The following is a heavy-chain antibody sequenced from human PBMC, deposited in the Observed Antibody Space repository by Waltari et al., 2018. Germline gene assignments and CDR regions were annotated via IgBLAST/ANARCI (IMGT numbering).Heavy chain of an antibody. CDR2: INHSGST. D-gene: IGHD6-13*01. CDR1: GGSFSGYY. CDR3: ARGGVAAAGGPPLFFAY. V-gene: IGHV4-34*01. J-gene: IGHJ4*02. Sequence: QVQLQQWGAGLLKPSETLSLTCAAYGGSFSGYYWSWIRQPPGKGLEWIGEINHSGSTNYNPSLKSRVTISVDTSKNQFSLKLSSVTAADTAVYYCARGGVAAAGGPPLFFAYWGQGTLVTVSS.